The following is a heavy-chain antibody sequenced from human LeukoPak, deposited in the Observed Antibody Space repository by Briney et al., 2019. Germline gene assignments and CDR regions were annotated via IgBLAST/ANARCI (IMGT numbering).Heavy chain of an antibody. Sequence: GGSLRLSCAASGFTVSSNYMSWVRQASGKGLEWVSVIYSGGSTYYADSVKGRFTISRDNSKNTLYLQMNSLRAEDTAVYYCARGRYSSGWYGVDYWGQGTLVTVSS. CDR2: IYSGGST. CDR3: ARGRYSSGWYGVDY. V-gene: IGHV3-53*01. J-gene: IGHJ4*02. CDR1: GFTVSSNY. D-gene: IGHD6-19*01.